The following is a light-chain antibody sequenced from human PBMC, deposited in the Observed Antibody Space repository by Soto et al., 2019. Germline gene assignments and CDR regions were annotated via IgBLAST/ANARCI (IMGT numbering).Light chain of an antibody. CDR3: SSFTSTTAWV. J-gene: IGLJ3*02. CDR2: DVS. Sequence: QSALTQPASVSGSPGQSITISCTGTSSDVGNYNYVSWYQQHPGKAPKVMIYDVSNRPSGVSNRFSGSKSGNTASLTISGLQAEDEADYYCSSFTSTTAWVFGGGTQLTVL. CDR1: SSDVGNYNY. V-gene: IGLV2-14*01.